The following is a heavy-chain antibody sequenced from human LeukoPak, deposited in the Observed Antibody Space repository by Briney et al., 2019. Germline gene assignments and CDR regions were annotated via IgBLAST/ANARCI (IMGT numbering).Heavy chain of an antibody. J-gene: IGHJ4*02. CDR3: AKDYSWFGELSSGSSLDY. V-gene: IGHV3-9*01. CDR1: GFTFDDYA. CDR2: ISWNSGSI. Sequence: GGSLRLSCAASGFTFDDYAMHWVRQAPGKGLEWVSGISWNSGSIGYADSVKGRFTISRDNAKNSLYLQMNSLRAEDTALYYCAKDYSWFGELSSGSSLDYWGQGTLVTVSS. D-gene: IGHD3-10*01.